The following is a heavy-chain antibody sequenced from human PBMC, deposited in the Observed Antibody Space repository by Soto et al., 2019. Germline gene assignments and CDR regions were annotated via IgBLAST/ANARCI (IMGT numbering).Heavy chain of an antibody. Sequence: SETLSLTCTVSGGSISSSSYYWGWIRQPPGEGLEWIGSIYYSGSTYYNPSLKSRVTISVDTSKNQFSLKLSSVTAADTAVYYCARLRWYYDSSGYYPGRAYYYYGMDVWGQGTTVTVSS. D-gene: IGHD3-22*01. CDR2: IYYSGST. CDR3: ARLRWYYDSSGYYPGRAYYYYGMDV. CDR1: GGSISSSSYY. V-gene: IGHV4-39*01. J-gene: IGHJ6*02.